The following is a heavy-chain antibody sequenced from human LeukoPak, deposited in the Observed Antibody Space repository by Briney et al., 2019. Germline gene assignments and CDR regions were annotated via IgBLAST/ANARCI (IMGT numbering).Heavy chain of an antibody. CDR3: ASLDAAGGRYLQFFH. V-gene: IGHV4-59*08. CDR1: GGSISNYY. D-gene: IGHD5-24*01. Sequence: KTSETLSLTCTVSGGSISNYYWSWIRQSPEKGLEWIGYIHDSGSTNYNPSLKSRVTISVDTSKNQFSLKLSSVTAADTAVYYCASLDAAGGRYLQFFHWGQGTLVTVSS. J-gene: IGHJ4*02. CDR2: IHDSGST.